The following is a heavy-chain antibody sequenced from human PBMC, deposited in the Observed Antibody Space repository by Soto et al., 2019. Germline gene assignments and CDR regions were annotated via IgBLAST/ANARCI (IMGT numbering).Heavy chain of an antibody. V-gene: IGHV1-18*01. J-gene: IGHJ5*02. CDR1: GYTFTSYG. D-gene: IGHD5-12*01. Sequence: ALVKVSCKASGYTFTSYGISWVRQAPGQGLEWMGWISAYNGNTNYAQKLQGRVTMTTDTSTSTAYMELRSLRSDDTAVYYCSRETPLRGDIVATRVVVAANTNWFDPWGQGTLVTVSS. CDR3: SRETPLRGDIVATRVVVAANTNWFDP. CDR2: ISAYNGNT.